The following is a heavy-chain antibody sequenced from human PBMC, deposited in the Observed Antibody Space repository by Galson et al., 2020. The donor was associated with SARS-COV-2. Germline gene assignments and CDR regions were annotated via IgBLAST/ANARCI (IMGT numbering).Heavy chain of an antibody. Sequence: GESLKISCTASGLSVSTHYMNWFRQAPGKGLEWVSIIFGDDSTYYADSVRGRFTISRDSSKNTVYLQMNNLRVDDTAVYYCARDGQSSRGWAFDYWGQGTLLTVSS. V-gene: IGHV3-53*01. CDR2: IFGDDST. D-gene: IGHD6-19*01. J-gene: IGHJ4*02. CDR1: GLSVSTHY. CDR3: ARDGQSSRGWAFDY.